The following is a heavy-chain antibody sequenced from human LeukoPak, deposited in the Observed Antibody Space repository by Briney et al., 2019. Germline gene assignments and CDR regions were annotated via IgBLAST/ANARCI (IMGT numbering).Heavy chain of an antibody. V-gene: IGHV1-69*04. CDR1: GGTFSSYA. D-gene: IGHD6-13*01. Sequence: ASVKVSCKASGGTFSSYAISWVRQAPGQGLEWMGRIIPILGIANYAQKFQGRVTMTRDTSTSTVYMELTSLRSEDTAVYYCARGGGSSSSYGMDVWGQGTTVTVSS. J-gene: IGHJ6*02. CDR3: ARGGGSSSSYGMDV. CDR2: IIPILGIA.